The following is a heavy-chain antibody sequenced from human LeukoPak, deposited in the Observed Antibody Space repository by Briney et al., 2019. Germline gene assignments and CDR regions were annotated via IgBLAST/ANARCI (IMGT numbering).Heavy chain of an antibody. J-gene: IGHJ4*02. Sequence: PGGSLRLSCAASGFNFSSYAMSWVRQAPGKGLEWVSTLSGSGGSTYYADSVKGRFTISRDNSKNTLYLQMNSLRAEDTAVYYCAKDLTIFGVVLIVLEDDYWGQGTLVTVSS. V-gene: IGHV3-23*01. CDR2: LSGSGGST. CDR3: AKDLTIFGVVLIVLEDDY. D-gene: IGHD3-3*01. CDR1: GFNFSSYA.